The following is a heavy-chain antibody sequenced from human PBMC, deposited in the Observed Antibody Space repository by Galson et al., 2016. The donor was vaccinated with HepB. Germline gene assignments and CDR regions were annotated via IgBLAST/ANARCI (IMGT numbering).Heavy chain of an antibody. D-gene: IGHD4-23*01. CDR1: GFTFGAYA. CDR2: ISDSGANT. J-gene: IGHJ3*01. V-gene: IGHV3-23*01. CDR3: VADHGGFDCFDF. Sequence: SLRLSCAASGFTFGAYAMAWARQAPGKGLEWVSGISDSGANTYYADSVRGRFSISRDDSKSTLYLQMTNLRVEDTALYYCVADHGGFDCFDFWGRGTMVTVSS.